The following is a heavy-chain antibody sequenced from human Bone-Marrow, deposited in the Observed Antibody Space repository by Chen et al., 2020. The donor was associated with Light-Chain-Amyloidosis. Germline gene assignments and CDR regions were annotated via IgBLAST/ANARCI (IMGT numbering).Heavy chain of an antibody. CDR1: GGSISSADYY. CDR2: VSYTGAT. J-gene: IGHJ4*02. Sequence: QVRLQESGPGLVKPSQTLSLTCTVSGGSISSADYYWGWIRQHPEKGLELIGYVSYTGATHYSPSLKSRVSMSLDPSSNQFSLKLSSVTAADTAVYYCARVWSGYDFAVLFDYWGQGTLVTVSS. D-gene: IGHD5-12*01. CDR3: ARVWSGYDFAVLFDY. V-gene: IGHV4-31*03.